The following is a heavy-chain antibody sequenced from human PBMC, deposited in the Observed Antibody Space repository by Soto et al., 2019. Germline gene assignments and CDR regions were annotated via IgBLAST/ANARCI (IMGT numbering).Heavy chain of an antibody. CDR1: GFTFSSYA. CDR2: ISGRSGST. V-gene: IGHV3-23*01. D-gene: IGHD3-22*01. Sequence: EVQLLESGGGLVQPGGSLRLSCAASGFTFSSYAMSWVRQAPGKGLVWVSAISGRSGSTYYADSVKGRFTISRDNSKNTRYLQMNRLIAEDTAVYYCAKGPTRTMIVVVRSDYWGQGALVTVSS. CDR3: AKGPTRTMIVVVRSDY. J-gene: IGHJ4*02.